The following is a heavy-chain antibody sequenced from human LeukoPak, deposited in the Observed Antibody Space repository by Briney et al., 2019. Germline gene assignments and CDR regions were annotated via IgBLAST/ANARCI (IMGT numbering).Heavy chain of an antibody. Sequence: SETLSLTCAVSGGSISSSNWWSWVRQPPGKGLEWIGEIYHSGSTNYNPSLKSRVTISVVKSKNQFSLKLSSVTAADTAVYYCARSITIFGVVNYYMDVWGKGTTVTVSS. CDR1: GGSISSSNW. D-gene: IGHD3-3*01. CDR3: ARSITIFGVVNYYMDV. J-gene: IGHJ6*03. CDR2: IYHSGST. V-gene: IGHV4-4*02.